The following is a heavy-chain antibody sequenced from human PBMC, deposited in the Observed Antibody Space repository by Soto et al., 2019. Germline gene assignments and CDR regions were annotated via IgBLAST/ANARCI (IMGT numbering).Heavy chain of an antibody. CDR1: GGSISSYY. CDR3: ASLGGYYQAFDS. V-gene: IGHV4-59*08. J-gene: IGHJ4*02. Sequence: QVQLQESGAGLVKPSETLSLTCTVSGGSISSYYWSWIRQPPGKGLEWIGYIYDSGSTSYNPSPKSRVTISVETSKNQFSLQLRYVTAADTAVYYCASLGGYYQAFDSWAQGTLVTVSS. D-gene: IGHD3-22*01. CDR2: IYDSGST.